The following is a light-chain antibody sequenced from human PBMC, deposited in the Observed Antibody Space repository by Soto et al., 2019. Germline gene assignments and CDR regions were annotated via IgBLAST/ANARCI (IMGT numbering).Light chain of an antibody. CDR3: QQYDTSPWT. J-gene: IGKJ1*01. CDR2: GAS. V-gene: IGKV3-20*01. CDR1: XSVSSNY. Sequence: EVVLTQSPGTLSSFAGERATLSCXASXSVSSNYLAWYQQKPGQSPRLLIYGASNRASGISDRFSGSGSGTDFTLTIYRLEPEDFAVYYCQQYDTSPWTFGQGTKVDIK.